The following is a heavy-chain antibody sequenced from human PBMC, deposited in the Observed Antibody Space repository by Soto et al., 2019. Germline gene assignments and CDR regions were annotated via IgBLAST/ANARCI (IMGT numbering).Heavy chain of an antibody. CDR2: INHSGST. Sequence: SETLSLTCAVYGGSFSGYYWSWIRQPPGKGLEWIGEINHSGSTNYNPSLKSRVTISVDTSKNQFSLKLSSVTAADTAVYYCARGRPQWLVPRGWFDPWGQGALVTVSS. CDR3: ARGRPQWLVPRGWFDP. J-gene: IGHJ5*02. D-gene: IGHD6-19*01. V-gene: IGHV4-34*01. CDR1: GGSFSGYY.